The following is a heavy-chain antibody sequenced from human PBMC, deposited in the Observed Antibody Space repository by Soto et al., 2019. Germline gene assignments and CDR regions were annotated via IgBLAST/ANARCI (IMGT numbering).Heavy chain of an antibody. J-gene: IGHJ5*02. CDR3: ARDLSRPPPLNRFDP. CDR1: GDSISSHY. Sequence: SETLCLTCTVSGDSISSHYWSWIRQPPGKGLEWIGYINYSGSTNYNPSLKSRVTVSVDTSRNQFSLKLSSVTAADTAVYYCARDLSRPPPLNRFDPWGQGTLLSVS. CDR2: INYSGST. V-gene: IGHV4-59*11. D-gene: IGHD2-2*01.